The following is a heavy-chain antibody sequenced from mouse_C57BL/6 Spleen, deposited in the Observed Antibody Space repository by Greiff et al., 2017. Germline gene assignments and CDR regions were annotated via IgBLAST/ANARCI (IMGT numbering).Heavy chain of an antibody. Sequence: LKESGASVKISCKASGYAFSSYWMNWVKQRPGKGLEWIGQIYPGDGDTNYNGKFKGKATLTADKSSSTAYMQLSSLTSEDSAVYFCARKIPSAAGYYCDDGGKGTTLKVSS. J-gene: IGHJ2*01. CDR1: GYAFSSYW. CDR3: ARKIPSAAGYYCDD. D-gene: IGHD2-10*02. V-gene: IGHV1-80*01. CDR2: IYPGDGDT.